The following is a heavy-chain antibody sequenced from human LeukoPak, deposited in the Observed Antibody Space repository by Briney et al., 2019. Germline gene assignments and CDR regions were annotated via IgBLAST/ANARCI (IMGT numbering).Heavy chain of an antibody. CDR2: ICSGGST. CDR3: ARSVRSSSWYDAFDI. V-gene: IGHV3-53*01. D-gene: IGHD6-13*01. Sequence: GGSLRLSCAASGFTVSSNYMSWVRQAPGKGLEWVSVICSGGSTYYADSVKGRFTISRDNSKNTLYLQMNSLRAEDTAVYYCARSVRSSSWYDAFDIWGQGTMVTVS. J-gene: IGHJ3*02. CDR1: GFTVSSNY.